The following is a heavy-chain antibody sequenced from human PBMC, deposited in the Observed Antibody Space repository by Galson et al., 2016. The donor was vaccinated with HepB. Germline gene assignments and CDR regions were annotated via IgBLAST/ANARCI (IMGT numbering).Heavy chain of an antibody. D-gene: IGHD3-9*01. CDR2: ISSSTII. J-gene: IGHJ4*02. Sequence: SLRLSCAASGFTFSSFSMNWVRQAPGRGLEWVSYISSSTIIYYADSVKGRFTISRDNAKNSLYLQMNSLRAEDTAVYYCAKNDILAGYSAFDYWGQGTLVTVSS. CDR3: AKNDILAGYSAFDY. CDR1: GFTFSSFS. V-gene: IGHV3-48*01.